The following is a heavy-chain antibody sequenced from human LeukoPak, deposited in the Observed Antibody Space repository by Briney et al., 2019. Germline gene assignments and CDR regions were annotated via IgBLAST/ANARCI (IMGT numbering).Heavy chain of an antibody. Sequence: SETLSLTCAVSGYSISSGYYWGWIRPPPGKGLEWIITISHSGTTYYNPPLKGRVTISVDTSKNQFSLKLRSVTTADTAVYYCARQAYYDFWSALYSRGVADAFDIWGQGTMVSVSS. CDR3: ARQAYYDFWSALYSRGVADAFDI. V-gene: IGHV4-38-2*01. CDR2: ISHSGTT. CDR1: GYSISSGYY. D-gene: IGHD3-3*01. J-gene: IGHJ3*02.